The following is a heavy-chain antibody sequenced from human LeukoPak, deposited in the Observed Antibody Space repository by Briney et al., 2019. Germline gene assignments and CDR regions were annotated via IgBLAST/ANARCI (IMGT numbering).Heavy chain of an antibody. J-gene: IGHJ4*02. CDR2: INPNSGGT. Sequence: GASVKVSCKASGYTFTGYDMHWVRQAPGQGLEWMGWINPNSGGTNYAQKFQGRVTMTRDTSISTAYMELSRLRSDDTAAYYCARDFRYSSGWYYFDYWGQGTLVTVSS. CDR3: ARDFRYSSGWYYFDY. D-gene: IGHD6-19*01. CDR1: GYTFTGYD. V-gene: IGHV1-2*02.